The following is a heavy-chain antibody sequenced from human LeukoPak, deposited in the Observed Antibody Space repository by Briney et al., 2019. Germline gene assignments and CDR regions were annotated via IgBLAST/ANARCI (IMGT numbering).Heavy chain of an antibody. Sequence: GGSLRLSCAASGFTFSNYAMNWVRQAPGKGLEWVSAISGSGGSTYYADSVKGRFTISRDNSKNTLYLQMNSLRAEDTAVYYCARGRYYGSYYYYGMDVWGQGTTVTVSS. CDR2: ISGSGGST. D-gene: IGHD3-10*01. J-gene: IGHJ6*02. CDR1: GFTFSNYA. V-gene: IGHV3-23*01. CDR3: ARGRYYGSYYYYGMDV.